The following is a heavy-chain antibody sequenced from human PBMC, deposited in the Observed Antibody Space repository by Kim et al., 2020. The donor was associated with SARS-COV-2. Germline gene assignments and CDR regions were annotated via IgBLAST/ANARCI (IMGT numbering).Heavy chain of an antibody. J-gene: IGHJ6*02. D-gene: IGHD6-19*01. Sequence: SETLSLTCAVYGGSFSGYYWSWIRQPPGKGLEWIGEINHSGSTNYNPSLKSRVTISVDTSKNQFSLKLSSVTAADTAVYYCARVVYSSGWYADLLEGMDVWGQGTTVTVSS. V-gene: IGHV4-34*01. CDR2: INHSGST. CDR3: ARVVYSSGWYADLLEGMDV. CDR1: GGSFSGYY.